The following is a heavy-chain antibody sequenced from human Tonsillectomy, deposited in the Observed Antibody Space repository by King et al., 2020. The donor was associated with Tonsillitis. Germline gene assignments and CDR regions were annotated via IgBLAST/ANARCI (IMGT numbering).Heavy chain of an antibody. CDR1: GGSISSYY. Sequence: QLQESGPGPVKPSETLSLTCTVSGGSISSYYWSWFRQPPGKGLEWIGYIYYSGSTNYNPSLKSRVTISVDTSKNQFSLKLGSVTAADTAVYYCARTGYCSSTSCIFDYWGQGTLVTVSS. CDR3: ARTGYCSSTSCIFDY. V-gene: IGHV4-59*01. D-gene: IGHD2-2*01. CDR2: IYYSGST. J-gene: IGHJ4*02.